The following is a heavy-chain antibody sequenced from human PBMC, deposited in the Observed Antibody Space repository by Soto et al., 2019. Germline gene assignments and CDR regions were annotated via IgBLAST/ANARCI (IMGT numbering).Heavy chain of an antibody. V-gene: IGHV1-46*01. D-gene: IGHD3-22*01. CDR2: INPSGGST. CDR3: ARYPYSSGYYYAIDY. CDR1: GYTLIMYY. J-gene: IGHJ4*02. Sequence: GPSVKVSCKASGYTLIMYYIHWMRQAPGQGLEWMGLINPSGGSTTYAQKFQGRVAMTTDTSTSTVYMDLSRLRSEDTAVYFCARYPYSSGYYYAIDYWGQGIQVTVSP.